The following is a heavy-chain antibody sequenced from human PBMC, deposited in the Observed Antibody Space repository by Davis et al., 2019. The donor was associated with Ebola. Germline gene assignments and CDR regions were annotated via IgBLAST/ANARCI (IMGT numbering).Heavy chain of an antibody. D-gene: IGHD3-10*01. V-gene: IGHV4-30-4*01. Sequence: PSETLSLTCTVSGGSISSGDYYWSWIRQPPGKGLEWIGYIYYSGSTYYNPSLKSRVTISVDTSKNQFSLKLSSVTAADTAVYYCARLAPLEVTMVRGAPYLYYMDVWGKGTTVTVSS. CDR3: ARLAPLEVTMVRGAPYLYYMDV. CDR1: GGSISSGDYY. J-gene: IGHJ6*03. CDR2: IYYSGST.